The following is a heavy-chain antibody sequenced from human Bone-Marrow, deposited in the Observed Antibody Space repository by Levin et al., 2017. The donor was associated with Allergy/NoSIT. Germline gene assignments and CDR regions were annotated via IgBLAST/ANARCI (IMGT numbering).Heavy chain of an antibody. CDR3: ARTQYSSSRYYYYYYMDV. CDR1: GGSISSYY. CDR2: IYYSGST. V-gene: IGHV4-59*01. D-gene: IGHD6-6*01. Sequence: MTSETLSLTCTVSGGSISSYYWSWIRQPPGKGLEWIGYIYYSGSTNYNPSLKSRVTISVDTSKNQFSLKLSSVTAADTAVYYCARTQYSSSRYYYYYYMDVWGKGTTVTVSS. J-gene: IGHJ6*03.